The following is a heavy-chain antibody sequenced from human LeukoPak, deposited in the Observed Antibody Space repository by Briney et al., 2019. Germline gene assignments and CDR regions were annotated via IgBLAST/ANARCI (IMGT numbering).Heavy chain of an antibody. CDR2: ISSSSSYT. CDR1: GFTFSSYG. J-gene: IGHJ4*02. CDR3: ARDVLDSGYRPRAFDY. V-gene: IGHV3-21*05. D-gene: IGHD5-12*01. Sequence: GGSLRLSCAASGFTFSSYGMSWVRQAPGKGLEWVSYISSSSSYTNYADSVKGRFTISRDNAKNSLYLQMNSLRAEDTAVYYCARDVLDSGYRPRAFDYWGQGTLVTVSS.